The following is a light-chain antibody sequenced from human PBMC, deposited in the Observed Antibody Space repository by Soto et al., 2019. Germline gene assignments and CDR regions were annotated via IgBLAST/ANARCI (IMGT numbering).Light chain of an antibody. J-gene: IGLJ2*01. CDR1: RSNIGSNS. V-gene: IGLV1-44*01. Sequence: QSVLTQPPSASGTPGQRVVISCSGSRSNIGSNSVNWYQQLPGTAPKLLICTNSLRPSGVPDRFSGSKSGTSASLAISGLQSEDEADYYCATWDASLNGPVFGGGTKLTVL. CDR2: TNS. CDR3: ATWDASLNGPV.